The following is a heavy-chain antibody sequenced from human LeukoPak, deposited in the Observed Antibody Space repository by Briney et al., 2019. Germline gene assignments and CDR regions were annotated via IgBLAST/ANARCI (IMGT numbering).Heavy chain of an antibody. CDR2: ISSSSGYI. CDR1: GFTFSSYS. D-gene: IGHD3-22*01. V-gene: IGHV3-21*01. CDR3: ARDCADSYDSSGYFRAFDI. Sequence: RTGGSLRLSCAASGFTFSSYSMNWVRQAPGKGLEWVSSISSSSGYIYYADSVKGRFTISRDNAKHSLYLQMNSLRAEDTAVYYCARDCADSYDSSGYFRAFDIWGQGTMVTVSS. J-gene: IGHJ3*02.